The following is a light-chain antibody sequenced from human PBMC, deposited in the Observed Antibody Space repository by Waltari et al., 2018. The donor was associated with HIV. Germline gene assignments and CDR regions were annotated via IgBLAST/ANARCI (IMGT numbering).Light chain of an antibody. CDR2: GAF. CDR3: QQGYSNTRT. V-gene: IGKV1-39*01. J-gene: IGKJ1*01. Sequence: DIQMTQSPSSLSASVGDRVTITCRASQRISGYLNWYQQRPGKAPKLLIYGAFILQSGVPSRFSGSASGTDFTLTISSLQPEDFATYYCQQGYSNTRTFGQGTKVAIK. CDR1: QRISGY.